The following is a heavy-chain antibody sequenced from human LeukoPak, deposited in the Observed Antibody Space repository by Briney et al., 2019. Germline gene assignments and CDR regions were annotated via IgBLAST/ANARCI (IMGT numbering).Heavy chain of an antibody. D-gene: IGHD3-3*01. Sequence: SETLSLTCTVSGGSISSYYWSWIRQPAGKGLEWIGRIYTSGSANYNPSLKSRVTMSVDTSKNQFSLKLSSVTAADTAVYYCARGIYDFWSGTGGATSHYMDVWGKGTTVTVSS. CDR3: ARGIYDFWSGTGGATSHYMDV. J-gene: IGHJ6*03. CDR1: GGSISSYY. V-gene: IGHV4-4*07. CDR2: IYTSGSA.